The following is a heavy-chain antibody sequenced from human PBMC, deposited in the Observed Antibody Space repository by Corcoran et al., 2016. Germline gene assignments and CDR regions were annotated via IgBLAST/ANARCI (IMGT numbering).Heavy chain of an antibody. J-gene: IGHJ4*02. CDR3: AGDLIVGPTGGDYLEY. CDR1: GFSFRSYW. D-gene: IGHD1-26*01. CDR2: INSDGGST. Sequence: EVQLVESGGGLVQPGGSLRLSCAASGFSFRSYWMYWVRQAPGKGLVWVSRINSDGGSTGYADSVKGRFTISRDNSKNTVYLQMNSLRVEDTALYYCAGDLIVGPTGGDYLEYWGQGTLVSVFS. V-gene: IGHV3-74*01.